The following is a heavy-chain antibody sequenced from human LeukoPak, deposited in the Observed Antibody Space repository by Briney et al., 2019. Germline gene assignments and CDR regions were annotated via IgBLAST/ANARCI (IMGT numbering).Heavy chain of an antibody. Sequence: GGSLRLSCAASGFTFSSYEMNWVRQAPGKRLEWVSYISSSGSTIYYADSVKGRFTISRDNAKNSLYLQMNSLRAEDTAVYYCARDPFASVAGDYWGQGTLVTVSS. CDR2: ISSSGSTI. CDR3: ARDPFASVAGDY. D-gene: IGHD6-19*01. J-gene: IGHJ4*02. V-gene: IGHV3-48*03. CDR1: GFTFSSYE.